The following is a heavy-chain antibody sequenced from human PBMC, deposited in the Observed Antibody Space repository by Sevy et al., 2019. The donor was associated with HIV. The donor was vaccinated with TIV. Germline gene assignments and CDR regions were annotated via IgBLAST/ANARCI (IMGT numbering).Heavy chain of an antibody. Sequence: GGSLRLSCAASGFSFSSSSMNWLRQAPGKGLEWLAYITRDGKTKYYADFVKGLFTISRDNAQNSLFLQLNSLRDDDTAVYYCARDYSGSYYRFDLWGHGTLVTVSS. V-gene: IGHV3-48*02. CDR1: GFSFSSSS. CDR2: ITRDGKTK. J-gene: IGHJ4*01. CDR3: ARDYSGSYYRFDL. D-gene: IGHD1-26*01.